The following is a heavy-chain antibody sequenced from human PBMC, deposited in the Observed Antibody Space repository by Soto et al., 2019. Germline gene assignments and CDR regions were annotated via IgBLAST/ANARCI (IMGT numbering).Heavy chain of an antibody. CDR2: ISHDGRIK. Sequence: QVQLVESGGGVVQPGRSLRLSCAASEFTFNRHAMYWVRQAPGKGLEWVAVISHDGRIKYYADSVKGRFTISRDNSMNTLDLQMNSLRAEDTAIYFCARVSGHVYATLHGPFDYWGQGTLVTVSS. V-gene: IGHV3-30*04. CDR1: EFTFNRHA. J-gene: IGHJ4*02. D-gene: IGHD2-8*01. CDR3: ARVSGHVYATLHGPFDY.